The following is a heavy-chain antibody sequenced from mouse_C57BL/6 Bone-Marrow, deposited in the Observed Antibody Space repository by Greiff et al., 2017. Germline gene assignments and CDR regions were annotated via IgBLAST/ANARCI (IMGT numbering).Heavy chain of an antibody. J-gene: IGHJ2*02. Sequence: QVQLQQSGAELVRPGASVKMSCKASGYTFTDYEMHWVKQTPVNGLEWIGAIDPETGGTAYNQKFKGKAILTADKPSNTAYMELRSLTSEYSAVYYCTRVTSGYWGQGTSLTVSS. CDR2: IDPETGGT. CDR3: TRVTSGY. V-gene: IGHV1-15*01. D-gene: IGHD2-12*01. CDR1: GYTFTDYE.